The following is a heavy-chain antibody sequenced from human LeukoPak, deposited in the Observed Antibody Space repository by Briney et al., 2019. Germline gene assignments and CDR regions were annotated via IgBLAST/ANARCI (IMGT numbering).Heavy chain of an antibody. D-gene: IGHD2-21*01. CDR1: GFTFSNYG. CDR3: AKDYCGGECYDAFDI. J-gene: IGHJ3*02. V-gene: IGHV3-30*18. Sequence: GGSLRLSCAASGFTFSNYGMHWVCQAPGKGLEWVALISHDGSNKYYTDSVKGRFTISRDNSKNTLYLQMNSLRAEDTAVYYCAKDYCGGECYDAFDIWGQGTMATVSS. CDR2: ISHDGSNK.